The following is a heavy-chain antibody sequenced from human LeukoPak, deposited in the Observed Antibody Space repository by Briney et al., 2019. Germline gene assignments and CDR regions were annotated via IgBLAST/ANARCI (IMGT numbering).Heavy chain of an antibody. CDR1: GFTFSSYA. CDR2: ISYDGSNK. D-gene: IGHD1-26*01. Sequence: GGSLRLSCAASGFTFSSYAMHWVRQAPGKGLEGVAVISYDGSNKYYADSVKGRFTISRDNSKNMLYLQMNSLRAEDTAVYYCARPAGGRVLKYYFDYWGQGTLVTVSS. J-gene: IGHJ4*02. V-gene: IGHV3-30*04. CDR3: ARPAGGRVLKYYFDY.